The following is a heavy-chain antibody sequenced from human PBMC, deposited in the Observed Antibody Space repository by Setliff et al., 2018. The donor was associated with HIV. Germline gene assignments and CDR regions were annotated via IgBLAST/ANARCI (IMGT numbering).Heavy chain of an antibody. Sequence: GSLRLSCAATGFTFSSYVFHWVRQAPGKGLEWVAVMSTGGGIKICADSLKGRFTISRDTSKNTLYLQMNSLRAEDTAVYYCARRAYCSSTTCFDNWGQGTLVTVSS. CDR3: ARRAYCSSTTCFDN. J-gene: IGHJ4*02. CDR1: GFTFSSYV. CDR2: MSTGGGIK. D-gene: IGHD2-2*01. V-gene: IGHV3-30*14.